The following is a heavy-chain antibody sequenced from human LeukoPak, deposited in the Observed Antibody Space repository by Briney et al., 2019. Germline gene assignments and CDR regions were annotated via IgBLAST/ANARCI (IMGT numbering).Heavy chain of an antibody. V-gene: IGHV3-30*18. D-gene: IGHD6-13*01. CDR1: GFTFNNYG. Sequence: PGGSLRLSCAASGFTFNNYGMHWVRQAPGKGLEWVAVISYDGRNKHYPDSVKGRFTISRDISTDTLWLQMDSLRSEDTAIYYCAKLAASETGEGSWGQGTLVTVSS. J-gene: IGHJ5*02. CDR2: ISYDGRNK. CDR3: AKLAASETGEGS.